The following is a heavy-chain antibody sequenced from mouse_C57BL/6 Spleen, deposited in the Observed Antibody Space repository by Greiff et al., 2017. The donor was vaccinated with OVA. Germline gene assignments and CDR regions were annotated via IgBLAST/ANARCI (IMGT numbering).Heavy chain of an antibody. CDR1: GYTFTSYW. Sequence: VQLQQSGAELAKPGASVKLSCKASGYTFTSYWMHWVKQRPGPGLAWIGYINPSSGYPKSNQKFKDKATLTADKSSSTAYMQLSSLTDEDSAGYYCARALSTTVVEGCADWGQGTLVTVSA. V-gene: IGHV1-7*01. CDR2: INPSSGYP. CDR3: ARALSTTVVEGCAD. J-gene: IGHJ3*01. D-gene: IGHD1-1*01.